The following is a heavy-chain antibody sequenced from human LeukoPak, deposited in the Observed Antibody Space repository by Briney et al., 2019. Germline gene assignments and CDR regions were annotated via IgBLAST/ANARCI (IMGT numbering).Heavy chain of an antibody. Sequence: SQTLSLTCAISGDSLSSNSAAWNWIRQSPSRGLEWLGRTYYRSKWYNDYAVSVKSRITINPDTSKNQFSLQLNSVTPEDTAVYYCAREFTLGYCSGGSCIAFDYWGQGTLVTVSS. CDR2: TYYRSKWYN. CDR3: AREFTLGYCSGGSCIAFDY. J-gene: IGHJ4*02. CDR1: GDSLSSNSAA. V-gene: IGHV6-1*01. D-gene: IGHD2-15*01.